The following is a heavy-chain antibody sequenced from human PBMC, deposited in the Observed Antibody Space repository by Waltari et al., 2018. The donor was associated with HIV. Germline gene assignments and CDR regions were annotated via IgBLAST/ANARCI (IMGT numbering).Heavy chain of an antibody. CDR1: NFSVSSYY. CDR3: ARGVRYLGP. D-gene: IGHD3-16*02. Sequence: GGSLLQPAGSLSLSCFVSNFSVSSYYFTWVLQSPTRGLEWVATIYRDETTHYSSSVKGRFVISRDNSKNIVYLLMKYLLFDDSAKYFCARGVRYLGPWGQGTQVTVSS. V-gene: IGHV3-53*05. J-gene: IGHJ5*02. CDR2: IYRDETT.